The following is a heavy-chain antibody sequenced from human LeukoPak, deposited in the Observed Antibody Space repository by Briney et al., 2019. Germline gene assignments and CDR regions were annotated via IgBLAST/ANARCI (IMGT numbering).Heavy chain of an antibody. CDR3: VKAGAYDSSGYYYYLDN. D-gene: IGHD3-22*01. CDR2: ISNDGRNK. Sequence: PGGSLRLSCAASGFTFSNFGIHWVRQAPGKGLEWVASISNDGRNKYYIDSVEGRFTISRDNSRNTLYLQMNSLRAEDTAVYYCVKAGAYDSSGYYYYLDNWGQGTLVTVSS. V-gene: IGHV3-30*18. CDR1: GFTFSNFG. J-gene: IGHJ4*02.